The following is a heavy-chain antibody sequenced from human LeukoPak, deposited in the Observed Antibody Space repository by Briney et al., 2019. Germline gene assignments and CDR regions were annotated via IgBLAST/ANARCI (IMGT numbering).Heavy chain of an antibody. CDR2: IYHSGST. Sequence: PSQTLSLTCAVSGGSISSGGYFWSWIRQPPGKGLEWIGYIYHSGSTYYNPSLKSRVTISVDRSKNQFSLKLSSVTAADTAVYYCARAATSEAFDIWGQGTMVTVSS. V-gene: IGHV4-30-2*01. CDR1: GGSISSGGYF. CDR3: ARAATSEAFDI. J-gene: IGHJ3*02.